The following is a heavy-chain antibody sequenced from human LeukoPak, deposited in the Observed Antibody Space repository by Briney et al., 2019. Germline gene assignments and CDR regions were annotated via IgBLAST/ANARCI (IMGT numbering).Heavy chain of an antibody. CDR1: GGSISSGGYY. CDR3: ARVVASELLFDY. CDR2: IYYSGST. V-gene: IGHV4-31*03. J-gene: IGHJ4*02. Sequence: PSETLSLTCTVSGGSISSGGYYWSWIRQHPGKGLEWIGYIYYSGSTYYNPSLKSRVTISVDTSKNQFSLKLSSVTAADTAVYYCARVVASELLFDYRGQGTLVTVSS. D-gene: IGHD1-26*01.